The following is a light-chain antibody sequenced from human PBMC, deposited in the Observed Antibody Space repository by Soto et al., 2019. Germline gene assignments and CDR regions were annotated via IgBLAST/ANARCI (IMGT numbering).Light chain of an antibody. Sequence: ETVLTPSPGTLSLSPGERATLSCRASQSVSSSYLAWYQQKPGQAPRLLIYGASSRATGIPDRFSGSGSGTDFTLTISRLEPEDFAVYYCQQYGISPRTFGQGTKVDIK. CDR1: QSVSSSY. CDR3: QQYGISPRT. J-gene: IGKJ1*01. CDR2: GAS. V-gene: IGKV3-20*01.